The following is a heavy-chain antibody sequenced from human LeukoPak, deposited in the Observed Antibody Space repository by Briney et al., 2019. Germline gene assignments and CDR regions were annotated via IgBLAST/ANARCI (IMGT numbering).Heavy chain of an antibody. Sequence: PGGSLRLSCAASGFTFSSYSMNWVRQAPGKGLEWVSSISSSSSYIYYADSMKGRFTISRDNAKNSLYLQMNSLRAEDTAVYYCARDRDSSWYDYWGQGTLVTVPS. CDR3: ARDRDSSWYDY. J-gene: IGHJ4*02. CDR2: ISSSSSYI. CDR1: GFTFSSYS. V-gene: IGHV3-21*01. D-gene: IGHD6-13*01.